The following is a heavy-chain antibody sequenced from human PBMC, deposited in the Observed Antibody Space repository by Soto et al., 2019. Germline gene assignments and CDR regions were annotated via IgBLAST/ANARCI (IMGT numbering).Heavy chain of an antibody. J-gene: IGHJ3*02. CDR3: ARDVTLWGSYRPDAFDI. V-gene: IGHV4-59*01. D-gene: IGHD3-16*02. CDR1: GCSISSYY. Sequence: SETLSLTCTVSGCSISSYYWSWIRQPPGKGLEWIGYIYYSGSTNYNPSLKSRVTISVDTSKNQFSLKLSSVTAADTAVYYCARDVTLWGSYRPDAFDIWGQGTMVTVSS. CDR2: IYYSGST.